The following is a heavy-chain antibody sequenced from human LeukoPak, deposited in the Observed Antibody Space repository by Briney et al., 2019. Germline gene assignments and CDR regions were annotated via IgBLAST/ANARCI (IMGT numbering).Heavy chain of an antibody. CDR1: GFTFSSYA. J-gene: IGHJ5*02. D-gene: IGHD3-10*01. Sequence: GGSLRLSCAASGFTFSSYAMSWVRQAPGKGLEWVSAISGSGGSTYYADSVKGRFTISRDNSKNTLYLQMNSLRAEDTAVYYCAKDGYMWGSGSYYREDNWFDPWGQGTLVTVSS. V-gene: IGHV3-23*01. CDR2: ISGSGGST. CDR3: AKDGYMWGSGSYYREDNWFDP.